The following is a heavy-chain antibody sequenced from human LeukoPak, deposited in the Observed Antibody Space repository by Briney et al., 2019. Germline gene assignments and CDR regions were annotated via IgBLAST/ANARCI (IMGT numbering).Heavy chain of an antibody. J-gene: IGHJ5*02. D-gene: IGHD2-2*01. CDR3: ARRLTQYDCFDP. CDR2: TYYRSTWYN. CDR1: GDSVSGNSVT. Sequence: SQTLSLTCAISGDSVSGNSVTWNWIRQFPSRGLEWLGRTYYRSTWYNDYAVSVRGRITVNPDTSKNQFSLHLNSVTPEDTAVYYCARRLTQYDCFDPWGQGILVTVSS. V-gene: IGHV6-1*01.